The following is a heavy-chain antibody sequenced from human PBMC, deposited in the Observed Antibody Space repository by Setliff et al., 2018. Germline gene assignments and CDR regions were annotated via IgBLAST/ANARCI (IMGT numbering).Heavy chain of an antibody. Sequence: SVKVSCKASGGNFNNYAINWVRQAPGQGLEWVGRIIPLFGTTNLAQEFQGRVTITADESSGTVYMALSSLRYDDTAVYYCVRSSVEATYGPTSESDEYFQIWGQGTLVTVSS. CDR1: GGNFNNYA. CDR3: VRSSVEATYGPTSESDEYFQI. V-gene: IGHV1-69*13. D-gene: IGHD1-26*01. CDR2: IIPLFGTT. J-gene: IGHJ1*01.